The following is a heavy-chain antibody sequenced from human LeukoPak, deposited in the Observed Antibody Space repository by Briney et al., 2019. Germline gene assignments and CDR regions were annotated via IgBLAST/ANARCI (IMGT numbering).Heavy chain of an antibody. CDR2: IYYSGST. Sequence: KPSETLSLTCTVSGGSISSSSYYWGWIRQPPGKGLEWIGSIYYSGSTYYNPSLKSRVTISVDTPKNQFSLKLSSVTAADTAVYYCARHCTNGVCYTDFDYWGQGTLVTVSS. V-gene: IGHV4-39*01. CDR1: GGSISSSSYY. D-gene: IGHD2-8*01. CDR3: ARHCTNGVCYTDFDY. J-gene: IGHJ4*02.